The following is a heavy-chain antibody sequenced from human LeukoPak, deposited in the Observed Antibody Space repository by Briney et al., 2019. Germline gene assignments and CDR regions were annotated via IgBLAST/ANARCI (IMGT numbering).Heavy chain of an antibody. Sequence: GASVKVSCKASGYTFTSYDINWMRQATGQGLEWMGWMNPNSGNTGYAQKFKGRVTMTRNTSISTAYMELSSLRSEDTAVYYCVLGATIKYFDYWGQGTLVTVSS. D-gene: IGHD5-24*01. CDR2: MNPNSGNT. V-gene: IGHV1-8*01. CDR1: GYTFTSYD. J-gene: IGHJ4*02. CDR3: VLGATIKYFDY.